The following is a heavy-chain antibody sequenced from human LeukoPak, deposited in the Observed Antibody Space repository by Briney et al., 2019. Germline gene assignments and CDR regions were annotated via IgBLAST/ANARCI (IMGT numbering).Heavy chain of an antibody. V-gene: IGHV1-2*06. CDR2: INPNSGDT. CDR1: GYTFTGYY. CDR3: ASGGRYDSLDYFDY. D-gene: IGHD3-22*01. Sequence: ASVKVSCKASGYTFTGYYMHWVRQAPGQWLEWMGRINPNSGDTNYAQKFQGRVTMTRDTSISTAYMELSRLRSDDTAVYYCASGGRYDSLDYFDYWGQGTLVTVSS. J-gene: IGHJ4*02.